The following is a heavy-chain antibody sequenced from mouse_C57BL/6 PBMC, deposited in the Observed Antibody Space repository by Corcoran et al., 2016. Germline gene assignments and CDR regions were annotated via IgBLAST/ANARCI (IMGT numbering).Heavy chain of an antibody. Sequence: EVQLQQSGPELVKPGASVKISCKASGYTFTDYYMNWVKQSHGKSLEWIGDINPNNGGTSYNQKFKGKATLTVDKSSSTAYMELRSLTSEDSAVYYCASHYGSSLWYFDVWGTGTTVTVSS. D-gene: IGHD1-1*01. V-gene: IGHV1-26*01. CDR2: INPNNGGT. J-gene: IGHJ1*03. CDR1: GYTFTDYY. CDR3: ASHYGSSLWYFDV.